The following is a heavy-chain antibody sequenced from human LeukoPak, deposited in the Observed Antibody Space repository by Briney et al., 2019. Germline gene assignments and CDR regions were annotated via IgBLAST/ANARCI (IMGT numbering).Heavy chain of an antibody. D-gene: IGHD3-22*01. V-gene: IGHV4-39*07. CDR1: GDSMSSSHYC. J-gene: IGHJ3*02. CDR2: IYYSGST. Sequence: SETLSLTCTVSGDSMSSSHYCWGWIRQPPGKGLEWIGSIYYSGSTNYNPSLKSRVTISVDTSKNQFSLKLSSVTAADTAVYYCASEYYYDSSGYPLDAFDIWGQGTMVTVSS. CDR3: ASEYYYDSSGYPLDAFDI.